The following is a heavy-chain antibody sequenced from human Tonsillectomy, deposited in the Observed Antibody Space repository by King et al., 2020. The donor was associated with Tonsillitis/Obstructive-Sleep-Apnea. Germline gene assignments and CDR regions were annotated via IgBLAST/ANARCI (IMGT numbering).Heavy chain of an antibody. Sequence: QLQESGPGLVKPSETLSLTCTVSGGSISSYYWSWIRQPPGKGLEWIGYIYYSGSTKYNPSLKSRVTISVDTSKIQFSLKLSSVTAADTAVYYCAREALDAFDIWGQGTMVTVSS. CDR3: AREALDAFDI. CDR1: GGSISSYY. V-gene: IGHV4-59*01. J-gene: IGHJ3*02. CDR2: IYYSGST.